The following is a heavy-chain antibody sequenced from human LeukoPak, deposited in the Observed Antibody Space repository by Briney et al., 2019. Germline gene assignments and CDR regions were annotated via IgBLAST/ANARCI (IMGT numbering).Heavy chain of an antibody. CDR2: ISGSGGST. CDR3: ARDWAGGDAFDI. V-gene: IGHV3-23*01. Sequence: GGSLRLSCAASGFTFSSYAMSWVRQAPGKGLEWVSAISGSGGSTYYADSVKGRFTNSRDNSKNTLYLQMNSLRAEDTAVYYCARDWAGGDAFDIWGQGTMVTVSS. D-gene: IGHD3-16*01. CDR1: GFTFSSYA. J-gene: IGHJ3*02.